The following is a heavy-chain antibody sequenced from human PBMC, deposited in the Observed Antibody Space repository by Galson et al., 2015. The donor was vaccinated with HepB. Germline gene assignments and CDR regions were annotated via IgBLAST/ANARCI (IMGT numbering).Heavy chain of an antibody. CDR2: IYYSGST. J-gene: IGHJ3*02. CDR3: ARGMDRGSTRYHNKLGDAFDI. D-gene: IGHD2-2*01. V-gene: IGHV4-59*01. Sequence: ETLSLTCTVSGGSISSYYWSWIRQPPGKGLEWIGYIYYSGSTNYNPSLKSRVTISVDTSKNQFSLKLSSVTAADTAVYYCARGMDRGSTRYHNKLGDAFDIWGQGTMVTVSS. CDR1: GGSISSYY.